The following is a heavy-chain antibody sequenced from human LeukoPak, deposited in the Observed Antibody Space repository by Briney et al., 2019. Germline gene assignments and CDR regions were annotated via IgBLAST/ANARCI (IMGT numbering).Heavy chain of an antibody. CDR1: GFTFSNYG. V-gene: IGHV3-30*18. J-gene: IGHJ4*02. CDR2: ISYDGSNK. D-gene: IGHD2-2*01. CDR3: ANNAIEYQLLYVDY. Sequence: GRSLRLSCAASGFTFSNYGMHWVRQAPGKGLEWVAVISYDGSNKYYADSVKGRFTISRDNSKNTLYLQMNSLRAEDTAVYYCANNAIEYQLLYVDYWGQETLVTVSS.